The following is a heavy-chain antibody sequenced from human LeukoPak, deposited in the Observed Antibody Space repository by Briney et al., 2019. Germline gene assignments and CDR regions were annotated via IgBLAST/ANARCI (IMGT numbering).Heavy chain of an antibody. D-gene: IGHD6-13*01. CDR2: IIPILGIA. J-gene: IGHJ5*02. V-gene: IGHV1-69*04. Sequence: SVKVSCKASGGTFSSYAISWVRQAPGQGLEWMGRIIPILGIANYAQKFQGRVTVTADKSTSTAYMELSSLRFDDTAVYYCARDASIAAAGYFDPWGQGTLVTVSS. CDR1: GGTFSSYA. CDR3: ARDASIAAAGYFDP.